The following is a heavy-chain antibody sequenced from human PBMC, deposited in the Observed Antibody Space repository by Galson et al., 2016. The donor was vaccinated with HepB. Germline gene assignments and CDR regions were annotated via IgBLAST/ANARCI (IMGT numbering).Heavy chain of an antibody. D-gene: IGHD2/OR15-2a*01. Sequence: SLRLSCAASGFTFSGYGMRWVRQAPGKGLEWVAADSMDGRRKFYADSVKGRFTISRDNSNNILFLQMSSLRVDDTAVYFCAKRHEYCPPVGCSVDYWGQGTLVSVSS. CDR2: DSMDGRRK. CDR3: AKRHEYCPPVGCSVDY. V-gene: IGHV3-30*18. J-gene: IGHJ4*02. CDR1: GFTFSGYG.